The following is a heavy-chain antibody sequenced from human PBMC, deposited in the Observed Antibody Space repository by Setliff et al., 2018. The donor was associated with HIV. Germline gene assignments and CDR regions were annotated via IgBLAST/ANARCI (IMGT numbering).Heavy chain of an antibody. Sequence: PGGSLRLSCAASGFTFSSYAMHWVRQAPGKGLEWVSSISSSGDTAYYADSVKGRLTVSRDNAKNSLYLQMSSLRAEDTAAYYCARGGATATYFFDSSVHYFFDSWGQGTLVTVSS. CDR1: GFTFSSYA. CDR3: ARGGATATYFFDSSVHYFFDS. J-gene: IGHJ4*02. CDR2: ISSSGDTA. D-gene: IGHD3-22*01. V-gene: IGHV3-48*04.